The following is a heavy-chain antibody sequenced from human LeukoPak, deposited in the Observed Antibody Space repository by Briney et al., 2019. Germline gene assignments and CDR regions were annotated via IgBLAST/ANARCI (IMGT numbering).Heavy chain of an antibody. J-gene: IGHJ4*02. D-gene: IGHD3-22*01. V-gene: IGHV3-48*03. CDR1: GFTFSSYE. Sequence: PGGSLRLSCAASGFTFSSYEMNWVRQAPGEGLEWVSYISSSGSTIYYADSVKGRFTISRDNAKNSLYLQMNSLRAEDTAVYYCASRAYYDSSGYSWGQGTLVTVSS. CDR2: ISSSGSTI. CDR3: ASRAYYDSSGYS.